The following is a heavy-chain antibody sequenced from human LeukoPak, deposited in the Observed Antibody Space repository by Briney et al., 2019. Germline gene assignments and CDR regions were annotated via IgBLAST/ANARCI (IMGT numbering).Heavy chain of an antibody. J-gene: IGHJ5*02. CDR1: GYTFTSYD. V-gene: IGHV1-8*01. CDR2: MNPNSGNT. CDR3: AREPRRTYSDNWFDP. Sequence: ASVKVSCKASGYTFTSYDINWVRQATGQRLEWMGWMNPNSGNTGYAQKFQGRVTMTRNTSISTAYMELSSLRSEDTAVYYCAREPRRTYSDNWFDPWGQGTLVTVSS. D-gene: IGHD4-11*01.